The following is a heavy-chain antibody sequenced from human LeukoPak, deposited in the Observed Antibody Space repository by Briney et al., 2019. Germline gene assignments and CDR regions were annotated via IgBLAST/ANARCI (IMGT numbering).Heavy chain of an antibody. CDR2: ISGSGGST. CDR1: GFTFSSYA. V-gene: IGHV3-23*01. Sequence: GGSLRLSCAASGFTFSSYAMSWVRQAPGKGLEWVSAISGSGGSTYYADSVKGRFTISRDNSKNTLYLQVNSLRAEDTAIYYCAKAAVYHDSCPDSWGQGTLVTVSS. J-gene: IGHJ4*02. CDR3: AKAAVYHDSCPDS. D-gene: IGHD5/OR15-5a*01.